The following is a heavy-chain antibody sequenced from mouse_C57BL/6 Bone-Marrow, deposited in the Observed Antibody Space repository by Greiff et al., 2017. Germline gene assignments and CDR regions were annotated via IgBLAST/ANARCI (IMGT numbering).Heavy chain of an antibody. CDR3: AREGYDYDGVYAMDY. CDR1: GYTFTSYW. V-gene: IGHV1-59*01. J-gene: IGHJ4*01. CDR2: IDPSDSYT. Sequence: QVQLQQPGAELVRPGTSVKLSCKASGYTFTSYWMHWVKQRPGQGLEWIGVIDPSDSYTNYNPKFKGKATLTVDTSSSTAYMQLSSLTSEDSAVYYCAREGYDYDGVYAMDYWGQGTSVTVSS. D-gene: IGHD2-4*01.